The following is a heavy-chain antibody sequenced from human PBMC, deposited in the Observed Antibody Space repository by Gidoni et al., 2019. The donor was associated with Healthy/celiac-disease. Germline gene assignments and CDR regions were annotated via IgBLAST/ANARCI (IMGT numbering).Heavy chain of an antibody. CDR2: IYHSGST. CDR3: ARVSGLLFAFDI. V-gene: IGHV4-4*02. J-gene: IGHJ3*02. CDR1: GGPISSSNW. D-gene: IGHD2-21*01. Sequence: QVQLQESGPGLVKPSGPLSLTCAVSGGPISSSNWWSWVRQPPGKGLEWIGEIYHSGSTNYNPSLKSLVTISVDKSKNQFSLKLSSVTAADTAVYYCARVSGLLFAFDIWGQGTMVTVSS.